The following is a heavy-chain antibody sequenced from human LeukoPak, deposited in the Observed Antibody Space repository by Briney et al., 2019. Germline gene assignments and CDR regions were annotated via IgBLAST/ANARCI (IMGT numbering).Heavy chain of an antibody. Sequence: GASVKVSCKVSGYTLTELSMHWVRQAPGNGLEWMGGFDPEDGETIYAQKFQGRVTMTEDTSTDTAYMELSSLRSEDTAVYYCATGGIAVAEKFDYWGQGTLVTVSS. J-gene: IGHJ4*02. D-gene: IGHD6-19*01. V-gene: IGHV1-24*01. CDR2: FDPEDGET. CDR3: ATGGIAVAEKFDY. CDR1: GYTLTELS.